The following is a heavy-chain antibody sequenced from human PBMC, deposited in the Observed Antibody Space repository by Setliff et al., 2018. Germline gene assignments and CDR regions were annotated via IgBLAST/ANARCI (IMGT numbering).Heavy chain of an antibody. J-gene: IGHJ3*02. V-gene: IGHV1-69*06. CDR1: GGTFSSYA. CDR3: ATNSGGNTTDAFDI. Sequence: SVKVSCKASGGTFSSYAISWVRQAPGQGLEWMGRIIPIFGTANYAQKFQGRVTMTEDTSTDTAYMELSSLRSEDTAVYYCATNSGGNTTDAFDIWGQGTMVTVSS. CDR2: IIPIFGTA. D-gene: IGHD2-15*01.